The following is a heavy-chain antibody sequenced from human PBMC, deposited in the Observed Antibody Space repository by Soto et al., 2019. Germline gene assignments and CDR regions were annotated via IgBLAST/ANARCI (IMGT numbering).Heavy chain of an antibody. CDR2: INAGNGNT. D-gene: IGHD2-2*01. Sequence: ASVKVSCKASGYTFTSYAMHWLRQAPGQRLEWMGWINAGNGNTKYSQKFQGRVTITRDTSASTAYMELSSLRSEDTAVYYCARAPAGDPVVWFAFWGQGTLVIGSS. CDR1: GYTFTSYA. J-gene: IGHJ5*01. CDR3: ARAPAGDPVVWFAF. V-gene: IGHV1-3*01.